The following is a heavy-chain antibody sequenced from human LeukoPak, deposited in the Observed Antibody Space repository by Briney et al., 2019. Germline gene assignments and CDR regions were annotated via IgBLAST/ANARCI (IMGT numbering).Heavy chain of an antibody. CDR1: AFTFSTYW. J-gene: IGHJ4*02. Sequence: GGSLRLSCAASAFTFSTYWMHWVRQVPGKGLEWVSRINGDESSTNYADSVKGRFTISRDNAKDTLYLHLNSLTAKDTAVYYCARGAKWAYYFDYWGQGTLVTVSS. D-gene: IGHD1-26*01. CDR2: INGDESST. V-gene: IGHV3-74*01. CDR3: ARGAKWAYYFDY.